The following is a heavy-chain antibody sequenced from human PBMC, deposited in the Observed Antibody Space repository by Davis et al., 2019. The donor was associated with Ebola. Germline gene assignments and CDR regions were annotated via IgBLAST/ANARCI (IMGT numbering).Heavy chain of an antibody. Sequence: PSETLSLTCTVSDASISGHYWNWFRQPPGKGLEWIGFIPGSGRTSYNPSLKSRVTISADTSKNQFSLNLSSVTAADTAVYFCSRFGYGAYWGQGTLVTVSS. J-gene: IGHJ4*02. D-gene: IGHD5-18*01. CDR1: DASISGHY. CDR2: IPGSGRT. CDR3: SRFGYGAY. V-gene: IGHV4-59*11.